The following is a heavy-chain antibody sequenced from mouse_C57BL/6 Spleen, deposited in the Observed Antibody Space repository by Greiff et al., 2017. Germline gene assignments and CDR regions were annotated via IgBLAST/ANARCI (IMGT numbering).Heavy chain of an antibody. CDR3: TTLYYSNSWFAY. J-gene: IGHJ3*01. Sequence: EVKLMESGAELVRPGASVKLSCTASGFNIKDDYMHWVKQRPEQGLEWIGWIDPENGDTEYASKFQGKATITADTSSNTAYLQRSSLTSEDTAVYYCTTLYYSNSWFAYWGQGTLVTVSA. CDR2: IDPENGDT. V-gene: IGHV14-4*01. CDR1: GFNIKDDY. D-gene: IGHD2-5*01.